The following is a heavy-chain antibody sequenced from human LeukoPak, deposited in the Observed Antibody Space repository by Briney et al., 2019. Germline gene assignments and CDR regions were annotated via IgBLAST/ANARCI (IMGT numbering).Heavy chain of an antibody. V-gene: IGHV3-33*08. CDR1: GFTFSTYF. Sequence: GGSLRLSCAASGFTFSTYFMSWVRQAPGKGLEWVAVIWYDGSDKYYADSVKGRFTISRDNSKNTLYLQMNSLRAEDTAVYYCARTSPGYCSSTSCPGADYWGQGTLVTVSS. D-gene: IGHD2-2*01. J-gene: IGHJ4*02. CDR2: IWYDGSDK. CDR3: ARTSPGYCSSTSCPGADY.